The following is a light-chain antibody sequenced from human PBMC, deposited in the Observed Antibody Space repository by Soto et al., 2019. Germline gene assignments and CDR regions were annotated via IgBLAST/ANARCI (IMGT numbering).Light chain of an antibody. CDR3: QQYGSSPRT. CDR2: GTS. V-gene: IGKV3-20*01. Sequence: EIVLTQSPGTLSLSPGEIATLSCRASQNVGSRYLAWYQQKPGQAPRLLIYGTSNRATGIPDRFSGSWSGTYFSLTISSLEPGDLAVYYCQQYGSSPRTFGQGTKVEIK. CDR1: QNVGSRY. J-gene: IGKJ1*01.